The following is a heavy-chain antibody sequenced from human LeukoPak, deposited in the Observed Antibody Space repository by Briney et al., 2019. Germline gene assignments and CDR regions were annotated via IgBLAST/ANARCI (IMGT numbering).Heavy chain of an antibody. D-gene: IGHD1-1*01. Sequence: ASVKVSCKASGYTFTSYGISLVRQAPGQGLEWMGWISAYNGNTNYAQKLQGRVTMTTDTSTSTAYMELRSLRSDDTAVYYCARAVYHAGVQDHFDYWGQGTLVTVSS. J-gene: IGHJ4*02. CDR3: ARAVYHAGVQDHFDY. CDR1: GYTFTSYG. CDR2: ISAYNGNT. V-gene: IGHV1-18*01.